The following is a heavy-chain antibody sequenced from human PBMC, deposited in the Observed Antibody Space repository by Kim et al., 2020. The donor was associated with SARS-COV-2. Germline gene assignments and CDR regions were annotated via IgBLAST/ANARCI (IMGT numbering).Heavy chain of an antibody. Sequence: SVKVSCKASGGTFSSYAISWVRQAPGQGLEWMGGIIPIFGTANYAQKFQGRVTITADESTSTAYMELSSLRSEDTAVYYCARTGTIRYDSSGYVPGNLDYWGQGTLVTVSS. CDR2: IIPIFGTA. V-gene: IGHV1-69*13. CDR1: GGTFSSYA. CDR3: ARTGTIRYDSSGYVPGNLDY. J-gene: IGHJ4*02. D-gene: IGHD3-22*01.